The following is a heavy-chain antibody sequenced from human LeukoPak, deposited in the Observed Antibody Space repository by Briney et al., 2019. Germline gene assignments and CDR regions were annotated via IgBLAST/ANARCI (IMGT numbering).Heavy chain of an antibody. V-gene: IGHV4-39*01. CDR3: AQSLGSSNWIGNWFDP. D-gene: IGHD6-13*01. J-gene: IGHJ5*02. CDR1: GGSISSSSHS. Sequence: SETLSLTCTVSGGSISSSSHSWGWIRQPPGKGLEWTGSTYYTGRTYYNPSLKSRVTISVDTSKNQFSLKLSSVTAADTAVYYCAQSLGSSNWIGNWFDPWGQGTLVTVSS. CDR2: TYYTGRT.